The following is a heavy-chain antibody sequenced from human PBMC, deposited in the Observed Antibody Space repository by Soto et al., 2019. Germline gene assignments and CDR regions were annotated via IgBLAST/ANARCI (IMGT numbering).Heavy chain of an antibody. V-gene: IGHV1-69*02. CDR2: IIPILGIA. Sequence: QVQLVQSGAEVKKPGSSVKVSCKASGGTFSSYTISWVRQAPGQGLEWMGRIIPILGIANYAQKFQGRVTITADKSTSTAYMELSSMRSEDTAVYYCARDLRAVGFSPDAFDIWGQGTMVTVSS. CDR1: GGTFSSYT. D-gene: IGHD6-19*01. J-gene: IGHJ3*02. CDR3: ARDLRAVGFSPDAFDI.